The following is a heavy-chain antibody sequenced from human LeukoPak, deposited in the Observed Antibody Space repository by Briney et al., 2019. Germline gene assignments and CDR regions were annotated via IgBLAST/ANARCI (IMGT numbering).Heavy chain of an antibody. CDR3: ASTHYYYDSSGYYLDY. V-gene: IGHV3-30*03. J-gene: IGHJ4*02. D-gene: IGHD3-22*01. CDR2: ISYDGSNK. CDR1: GFTFSSYG. Sequence: GGSLRLSCAASGFTFSSYGMHWVRQAPGKGLEWVAVISYDGSNKYYADSVKGRFTISRDNSKNTLYLQMNSLRAEDTAVYYCASTHYYYDSSGYYLDYWGQGTLVTVSS.